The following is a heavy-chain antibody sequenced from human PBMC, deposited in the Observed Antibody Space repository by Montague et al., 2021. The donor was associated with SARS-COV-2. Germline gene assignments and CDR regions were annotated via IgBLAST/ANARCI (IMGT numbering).Heavy chain of an antibody. J-gene: IGHJ6*02. CDR1: GDSVSSNNVA. D-gene: IGHD2-21*01. V-gene: IGHV6-1*01. CDR2: TNYRSEWHY. CDR3: ARDAHIGSTRPFSGYGMDV. Sequence: CAISGDSVSSNNVAWNWIRQSPSRGLEWLGRTNYRSEWHYDYAVSVKSRILIIPNTSENQFSLQLNSVTPEDTAVYYCARDAHIGSTRPFSGYGMDVWGQGTTVTVSS.